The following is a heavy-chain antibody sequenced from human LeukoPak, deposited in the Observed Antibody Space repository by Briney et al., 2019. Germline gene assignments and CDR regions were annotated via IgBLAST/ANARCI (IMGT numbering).Heavy chain of an antibody. CDR3: AKGGVVNAFDI. D-gene: IGHD2-15*01. J-gene: IGHJ3*02. CDR2: ISGSGGST. CDR1: GFTVNSNY. Sequence: SGGSLRLSCAASGFTVNSNYMSWVRQAPGKGLEWVSAISGSGGSTYYADSVKGRFTISRDNSKNTLYLQMNSLRAEDTAVYYCAKGGVVNAFDIWGQGTMVTVSS. V-gene: IGHV3-23*01.